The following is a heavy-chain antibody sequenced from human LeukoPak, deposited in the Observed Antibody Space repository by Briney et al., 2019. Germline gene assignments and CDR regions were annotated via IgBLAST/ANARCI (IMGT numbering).Heavy chain of an antibody. CDR2: IYHSGST. Sequence: PSETLSLTCTVSGYSISSGYYWGWIRPPPGKGLEWIGSIYHSGSTYYNPSLKSRVTLSVDTSKNQFSLKLSSVTAADTAMYYCAKSNGYGLIDYWGQGTLVTVSS. J-gene: IGHJ4*02. V-gene: IGHV4-38-2*02. D-gene: IGHD5-12*01. CDR3: AKSNGYGLIDY. CDR1: GYSISSGYY.